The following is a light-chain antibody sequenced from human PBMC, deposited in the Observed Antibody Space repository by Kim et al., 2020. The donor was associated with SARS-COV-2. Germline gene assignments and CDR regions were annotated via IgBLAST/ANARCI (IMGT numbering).Light chain of an antibody. J-gene: IGKJ5*01. CDR1: QSVRNNY. V-gene: IGKV3-20*01. CDR2: GAY. Sequence: PGERATLSCRASQSVRNNYLAWYQQKPGQTPRLLIYGAYSRPTGIPDRFSGSGSGTDFTLTISRLEPEDFAVYYWQQYGNSPGITFGQGTRLEIK. CDR3: QQYGNSPGIT.